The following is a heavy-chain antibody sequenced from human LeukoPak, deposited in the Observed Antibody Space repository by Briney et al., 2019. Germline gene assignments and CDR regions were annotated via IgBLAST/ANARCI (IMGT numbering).Heavy chain of an antibody. V-gene: IGHV1-69*04. Sequence: SVKVSCKASGGTFSSYAISWVRQAPGQGLEWMGRIIPILGIANYAQKFQGRVTITADKSTSTAYMELSTLRSEDTAVYYCARGYCSSTSCYEETEYFQHWGQGTLVTVSS. CDR2: IIPILGIA. J-gene: IGHJ1*01. D-gene: IGHD2-2*01. CDR1: GGTFSSYA. CDR3: ARGYCSSTSCYEETEYFQH.